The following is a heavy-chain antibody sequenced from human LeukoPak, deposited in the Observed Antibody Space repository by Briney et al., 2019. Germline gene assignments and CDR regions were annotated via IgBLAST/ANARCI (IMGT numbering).Heavy chain of an antibody. D-gene: IGHD2-15*01. CDR1: GYTFTSYY. Sequence: ASVKVSCKASGYTFTSYYMHWVRQAPGQGLQWMGIIDPSGGSTGYAQKFQGRVTMTRDTSTSTVYMELSSLRSEDTAVYYCARDQDCSGGSCYTNNLDYWGQGTLVTVSS. CDR2: IDPSGGST. CDR3: ARDQDCSGGSCYTNNLDY. V-gene: IGHV1-46*01. J-gene: IGHJ4*02.